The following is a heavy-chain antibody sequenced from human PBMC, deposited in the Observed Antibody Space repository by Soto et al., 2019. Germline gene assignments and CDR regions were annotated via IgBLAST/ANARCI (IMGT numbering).Heavy chain of an antibody. V-gene: IGHV3-7*01. Sequence: GGSLRLSCAASGFTFSSYWMSWVRQAPGKGLEWVANIKQDGSEKYYVDSVKGRFTISRDNAKNSLYLQMNSLRAEDTAVYYCARGDYVWGSYRYYYYGMDVWGQGTTVTVSS. J-gene: IGHJ6*02. CDR3: ARGDYVWGSYRYYYYGMDV. CDR2: IKQDGSEK. D-gene: IGHD3-16*02. CDR1: GFTFSSYW.